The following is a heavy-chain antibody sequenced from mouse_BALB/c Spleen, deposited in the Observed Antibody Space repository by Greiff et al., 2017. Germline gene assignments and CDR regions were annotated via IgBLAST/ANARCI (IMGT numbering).Heavy chain of an antibody. Sequence: VQLQQSGAELMKPGASVKISCKATGYTLSSYWIEWVKQRPGHGLEWIGEILPGSGSTNYNEKFKGKATLPADTSSNTAYMQLSSLTSEDSAVYYCARTEGFAYGGQGTLVTVSA. CDR3: ARTEGFAY. CDR2: ILPGSGST. V-gene: IGHV1-9*01. CDR1: GYTLSSYW. J-gene: IGHJ3*01.